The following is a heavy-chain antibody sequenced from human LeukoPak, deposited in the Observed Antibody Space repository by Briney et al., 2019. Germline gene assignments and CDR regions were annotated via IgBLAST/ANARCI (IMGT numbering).Heavy chain of an antibody. D-gene: IGHD1-1*01. CDR1: GFTFDDYA. V-gene: IGHV3-43D*03. CDR2: ISWDGGGT. CDR3: AKGSLERRYYYYYMDV. Sequence: GGSLRLSCAASGFTFDDYAMHWVRQAPGKGLEWVSLISWDGGGTYYADSVKGGFIISRDNSKTSLYLQMNSLRAEDTALCYCAKGSLERRYYYYYMDVWGKGTTVTVSS. J-gene: IGHJ6*03.